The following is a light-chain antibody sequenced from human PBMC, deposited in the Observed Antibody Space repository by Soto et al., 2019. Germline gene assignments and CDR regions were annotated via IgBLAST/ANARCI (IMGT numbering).Light chain of an antibody. CDR1: QGITSC. CDR3: QQYDNFIGT. V-gene: IGKV1-5*01. Sequence: DIQMTQSPSTLSASVGDRVTITCRASQGITSCLAWYQQKPGKAPKLLIYAASSLKSGVPSRFSGSGSGTEFTLTISSLQSDDFATYYCQQYDNFIGTFGQGTKVEIK. J-gene: IGKJ1*01. CDR2: AAS.